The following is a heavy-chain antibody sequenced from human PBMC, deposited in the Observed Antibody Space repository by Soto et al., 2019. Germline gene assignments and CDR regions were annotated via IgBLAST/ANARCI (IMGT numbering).Heavy chain of an antibody. J-gene: IGHJ4*02. V-gene: IGHV3-23*01. Sequence: EVHLLESGGNLVQPGGSLRLSCAASGFTFSSYAMSWVRQAPGKGPEWVSSISGSGDVTHYADSGKGRFTISRDNSKNTLWLQMNSLRAEDTAVYYCAKAIRFLDMALDNWGQGALVTVSS. D-gene: IGHD3-9*01. CDR2: ISGSGDVT. CDR1: GFTFSSYA. CDR3: AKAIRFLDMALDN.